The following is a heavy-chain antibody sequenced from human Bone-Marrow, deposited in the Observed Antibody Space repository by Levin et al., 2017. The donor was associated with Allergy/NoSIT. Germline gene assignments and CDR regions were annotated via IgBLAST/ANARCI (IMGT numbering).Heavy chain of an antibody. CDR1: GYSISRSNW. Sequence: PSETLSLTCAVSGYSISRSNWWGWVRQPPGKGLEWIGYIYYSGSTYYNPSLKSRVTMSVATSKNQFSLKLTSVTAVDTALYYCARTRDGYNVFDCRGQGTPVTVSS. D-gene: IGHD5-24*01. J-gene: IGHJ4*02. CDR2: IYYSGST. V-gene: IGHV4-28*01. CDR3: ARTRDGYNVFDC.